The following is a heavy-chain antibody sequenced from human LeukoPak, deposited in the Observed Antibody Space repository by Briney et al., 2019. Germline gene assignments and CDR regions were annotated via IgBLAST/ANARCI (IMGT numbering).Heavy chain of an antibody. J-gene: IGHJ5*02. CDR1: GGSFSGCY. CDR2: INHSGST. V-gene: IGHV4-34*01. Sequence: SETLSLTCAVYGGSFSGCYWSWIRQPPGKGLEWIGEINHSGSTNYNPSLKSRVTISVDTSKNQFSLKLSSVTAADTAVYYCARGVSGLIAAAGRNWFDPWGQGTLVTVSS. CDR3: ARGVSGLIAAAGRNWFDP. D-gene: IGHD6-13*01.